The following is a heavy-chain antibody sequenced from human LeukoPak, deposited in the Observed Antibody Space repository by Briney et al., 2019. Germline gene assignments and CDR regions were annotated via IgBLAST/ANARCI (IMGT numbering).Heavy chain of an antibody. D-gene: IGHD6-19*01. Sequence: GGSLRLSCAASGFMFNSYVMSWVRQAPGKGLEWVSAINGGGGNTYYADSVKGRFLISRDNSKNTLSLQMNSLRAEDTAVYYCARGHSSGWYYFDYWGQGTLVAVSS. V-gene: IGHV3-23*01. CDR1: GFMFNSYV. J-gene: IGHJ4*02. CDR2: INGGGGNT. CDR3: ARGHSSGWYYFDY.